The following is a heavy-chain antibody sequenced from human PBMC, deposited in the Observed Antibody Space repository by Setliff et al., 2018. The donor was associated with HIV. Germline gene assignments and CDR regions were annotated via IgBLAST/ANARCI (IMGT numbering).Heavy chain of an antibody. Sequence: SETLSLTCTVSGGSITSSSYYWGWIRQPLPWGLEWIGEINHSGSTNYNSSLKSRVTISVDTSKNQFSLKLNSVTAADTAVYYCARARSLITVRRSFDYWGQGTLVTVSS. CDR2: INHSGST. D-gene: IGHD6-6*01. CDR3: ARARSLITVRRSFDY. CDR1: GGSITSSSYY. J-gene: IGHJ4*02. V-gene: IGHV4-39*07.